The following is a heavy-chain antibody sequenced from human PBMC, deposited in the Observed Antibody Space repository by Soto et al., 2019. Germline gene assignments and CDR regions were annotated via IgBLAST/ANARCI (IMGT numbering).Heavy chain of an antibody. V-gene: IGHV3-11*01. Sequence: GGSLRLSCAAYGFTFSDYYMSWIRQAPGKGLEWVSYISSSGSTIYYADSVKGRLTISRDNAKNSLYLQMNSLRAEDTAVYYCATDPLYSSGWYRYYFDYWGQGTLVTVSS. CDR2: ISSSGSTI. CDR1: GFTFSDYY. D-gene: IGHD6-19*01. CDR3: ATDPLYSSGWYRYYFDY. J-gene: IGHJ4*02.